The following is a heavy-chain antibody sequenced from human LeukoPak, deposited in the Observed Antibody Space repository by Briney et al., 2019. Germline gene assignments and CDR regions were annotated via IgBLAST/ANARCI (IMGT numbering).Heavy chain of an antibody. J-gene: IGHJ3*02. CDR1: GLTVSSNC. D-gene: IGHD1-14*01. CDR3: ARDLSPWESRNPDAFDI. CDR2: IYSGGST. Sequence: GGSLRLSCAASGLTVSSNCMSWVRQAPGKGLEWVSFIYSGGSTYYADSVRGRFTISRDNYKNTLYLQMNSLRAEDTAVYYCARDLSPWESRNPDAFDIWGQRTTVTVSS. V-gene: IGHV3-53*01.